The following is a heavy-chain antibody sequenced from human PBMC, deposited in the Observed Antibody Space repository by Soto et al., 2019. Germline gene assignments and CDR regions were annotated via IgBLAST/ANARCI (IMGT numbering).Heavy chain of an antibody. J-gene: IGHJ4*02. CDR3: ASDFELRYFDW. D-gene: IGHD1-26*01. CDR2: ISYSGGT. Sequence: LSETLSLTCTVSGASISYYYWSWIRQPPGKGLEWIGDISYSGGTNYNPSLKSRVTMSLDRSKNHFSLRLNSVTAADTAVYFCASDFELRYFDWWGQGALVTVSS. V-gene: IGHV4-59*01. CDR1: GASISYYY.